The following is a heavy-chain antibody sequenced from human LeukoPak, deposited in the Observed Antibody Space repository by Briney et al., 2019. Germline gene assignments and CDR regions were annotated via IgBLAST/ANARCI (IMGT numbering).Heavy chain of an antibody. D-gene: IGHD4-23*01. CDR1: GGSISSYY. CDR2: IYYSGST. J-gene: IGHJ6*03. CDR3: ARADYGGTYYYYYYMDV. Sequence: SETLSLTCTVSGGSISSYYWSWVRQPPGKGLEWIGYIYYSGSTNYNPSLKSRVTISVDTSKNQFSLKLSSVTAADTAVYYCARADYGGTYYYYYYMDVWGKGTTFTVSS. V-gene: IGHV4-59*01.